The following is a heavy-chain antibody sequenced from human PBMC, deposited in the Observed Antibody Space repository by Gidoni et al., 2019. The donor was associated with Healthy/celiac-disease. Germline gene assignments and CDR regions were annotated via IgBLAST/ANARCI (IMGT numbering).Heavy chain of an antibody. D-gene: IGHD4-17*01. Sequence: QVQLQQWGAGLLKPSETLSLTCAVYGGSFRGYYWSWIRQPPGKGLEWIGEINHSGSTNYNPSLKSRVTISVDTSKNQFSLKLSSVTAADTAVYYCASGTVTVRASYYYGMDVWGQGTTVTVSS. CDR1: GGSFRGYY. J-gene: IGHJ6*02. CDR3: ASGTVTVRASYYYGMDV. CDR2: INHSGST. V-gene: IGHV4-34*01.